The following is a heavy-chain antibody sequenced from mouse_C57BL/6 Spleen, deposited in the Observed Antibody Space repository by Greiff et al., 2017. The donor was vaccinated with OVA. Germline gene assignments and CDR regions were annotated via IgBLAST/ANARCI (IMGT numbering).Heavy chain of an antibody. CDR2: FYPGSGSI. V-gene: IGHV1-62-2*01. CDR1: GYTFTEYT. Sequence: QVQLQQSGAELVKPGASVKLSCKASGYTFTEYTIHWVKQRSGQGLEWIGWFYPGSGSIKYNEKFKDKATLTADKSSSTVYLELSRLTSEDSAVYFCAGNEEGIYYYGSSPYFDGWGQGTTVTVSS. CDR3: AGNEEGIYYYGSSPYFDG. D-gene: IGHD1-1*01. J-gene: IGHJ2*01.